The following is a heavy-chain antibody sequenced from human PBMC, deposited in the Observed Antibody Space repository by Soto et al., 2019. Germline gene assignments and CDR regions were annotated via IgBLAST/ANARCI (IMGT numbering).Heavy chain of an antibody. CDR3: TTVDSVFLTWF. J-gene: IGHJ4*02. V-gene: IGHV3-49*03. CDR1: GFTFGDYA. D-gene: IGHD3-10*01. CDR2: IRSKAYGGTT. Sequence: GGSLRLSCTASGFTFGDYAMSWFRQAPGKGLEWVGFIRSKAYGGTTEYAASVKGRFTISRDDSKSIAYLQMNSLKTEDTAVYYCTTVDSVFLTWFWGQGILVTVSS.